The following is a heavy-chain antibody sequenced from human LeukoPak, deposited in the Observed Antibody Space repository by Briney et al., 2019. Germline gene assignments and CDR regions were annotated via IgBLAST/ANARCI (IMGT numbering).Heavy chain of an antibody. J-gene: IGHJ6*03. CDR1: GGSISSYY. Sequence: PSETLSLTCTVSGGSISSYYWSWIRQPAGKGLEWIGRIYTSGSTNYNPSLKSRVTMSVDTSKNQFSLKLSSVTAADTAVYYCARGGEYYYYYYMDVWGKGTTVTVSS. CDR2: IYTSGST. V-gene: IGHV4-4*07. CDR3: ARGGEYYYYYYMDV. D-gene: IGHD3-16*01.